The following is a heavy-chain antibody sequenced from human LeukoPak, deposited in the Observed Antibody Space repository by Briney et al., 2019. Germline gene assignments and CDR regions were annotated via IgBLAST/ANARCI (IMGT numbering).Heavy chain of an antibody. CDR2: ISYDGSNK. D-gene: IGHD3-22*01. CDR3: ARPLTDITMIVVADDAFDI. Sequence: PGGSLRLSCAASGFTFSSYAMHWVRQAPGKGLEWVAVISYDGSNKYYADSVKGRFTISRDNSKNTLYLQMNSLRAEDTAVYYCARPLTDITMIVVADDAFDIWGQGTMVTVSS. J-gene: IGHJ3*02. V-gene: IGHV3-30-3*01. CDR1: GFTFSSYA.